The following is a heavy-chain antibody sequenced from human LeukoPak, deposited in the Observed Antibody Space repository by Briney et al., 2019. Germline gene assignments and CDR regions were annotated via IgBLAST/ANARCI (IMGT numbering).Heavy chain of an antibody. D-gene: IGHD4-17*01. CDR1: GYTFTGYY. CDR2: ISAYNGNT. J-gene: IGHJ3*02. Sequence: ASVKVSCKASGYTFTGYYMHWVRQAPGQGLEWMGWISAYNGNTNYAQKLQGRVTMTTDTSTSTAYMELRSLRSDDTAVYYCARGGYGDYPGDDAFDIWGQGTMVTVSS. CDR3: ARGGYGDYPGDDAFDI. V-gene: IGHV1-18*04.